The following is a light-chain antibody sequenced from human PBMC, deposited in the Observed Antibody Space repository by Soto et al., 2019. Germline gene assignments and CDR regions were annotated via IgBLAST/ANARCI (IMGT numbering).Light chain of an antibody. Sequence: QSALTQPPSASGSPGQSVTFSCTGTRSDVGGYNYVSWYQQHPVKAPKLMIYEVNKRPSGVPDRFSGSKSGNTASLTVSGLQAEDDADYYCSSYAANNNFVFGSGTKV. CDR2: EVN. J-gene: IGLJ1*01. CDR3: SSYAANNNFV. CDR1: RSDVGGYNY. V-gene: IGLV2-8*01.